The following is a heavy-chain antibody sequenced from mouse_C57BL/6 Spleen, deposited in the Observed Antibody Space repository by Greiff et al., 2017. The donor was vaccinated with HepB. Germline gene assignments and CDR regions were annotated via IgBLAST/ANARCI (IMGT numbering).Heavy chain of an antibody. V-gene: IGHV3-6*01. CDR2: ISYDGSN. J-gene: IGHJ2*01. Sequence: EVQLQQSGPGLVKPSQSLSLTCSVTGYSITSGYYWNWIRQFPGNKLEWMGYISYDGSNNYNPSLKNRISITRDTSKNQFFLKLNSVTTEDTATYYCARGPHYYGDYWGQGTTLTVSS. CDR3: ARGPHYYGDY. D-gene: IGHD1-2*01. CDR1: GYSITSGYY.